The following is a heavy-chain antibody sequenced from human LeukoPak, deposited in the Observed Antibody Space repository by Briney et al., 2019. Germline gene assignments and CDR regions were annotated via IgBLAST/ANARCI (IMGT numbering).Heavy chain of an antibody. J-gene: IGHJ4*02. CDR2: ISGSGGST. V-gene: IGHV3-23*01. D-gene: IGHD2-21*02. CDR3: AKLSLAGDWDY. Sequence: PGGSLRLSCAASGFTFSSYEMNWVRQAPGKGLELVSAISGSGGSTYYADSVKGRFTISRDNSKNTLYLQMNSLRAEDTAVYYCAKLSLAGDWDYWGQGTLVTVSS. CDR1: GFTFSSYE.